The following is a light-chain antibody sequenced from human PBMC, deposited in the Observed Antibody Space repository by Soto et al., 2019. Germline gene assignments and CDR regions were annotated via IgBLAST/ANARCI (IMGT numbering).Light chain of an antibody. CDR3: QQYYSTSYT. J-gene: IGKJ2*01. CDR2: WAS. V-gene: IGKV4-1*01. Sequence: DIVLTQSPDSLAVSLGERATINCKSSQSVLYSSNNKNYLAWYQQKPGQPPKLLIYWASTRESGVPDRSSGSGSGTDFTLTISSLQAEDVAVYYCQQYYSTSYTFGQGTKLEIK. CDR1: QSVLYSSNNKNY.